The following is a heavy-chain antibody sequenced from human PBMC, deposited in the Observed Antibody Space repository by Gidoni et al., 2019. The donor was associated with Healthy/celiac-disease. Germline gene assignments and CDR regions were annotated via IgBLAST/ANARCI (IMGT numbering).Heavy chain of an antibody. CDR2: IKQDGSEK. CDR3: ARDLIAAAEGLGY. CDR1: GFTFSSYW. D-gene: IGHD6-13*01. J-gene: IGHJ4*02. V-gene: IGHV3-7*01. Sequence: EVQLVESGGGLVQPGGSLRLSCAASGFTFSSYWMSWVRQAPGKGLEWVANIKQDGSEKYYVDSVKGRFTISRDNAKNSLYLQMNSLRAEDTAVYYCARDLIAAAEGLGYWGQGTLVTVSS.